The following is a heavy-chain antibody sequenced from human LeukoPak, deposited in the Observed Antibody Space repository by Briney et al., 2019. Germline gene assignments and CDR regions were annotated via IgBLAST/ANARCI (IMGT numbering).Heavy chain of an antibody. CDR2: QYYRSKWYN. CDR3: AMGIAMVRGVVYLDY. J-gene: IGHJ4*02. Sequence: SETLSLTCAISGDSSSSNSAAWNWIRQSPSGGLEWLGRQYYRSKWYNDYAVSVKSRITNSPATSNNHFSKQLNSVTPEDTAVYYCAMGIAMVRGVVYLDYWGQGTLVTVSS. CDR1: GDSSSSNSAA. D-gene: IGHD3-10*01. V-gene: IGHV6-1*01.